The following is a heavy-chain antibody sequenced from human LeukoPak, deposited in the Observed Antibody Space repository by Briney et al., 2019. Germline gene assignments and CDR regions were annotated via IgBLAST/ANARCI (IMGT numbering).Heavy chain of an antibody. CDR1: GGSISSTDHY. D-gene: IGHD6-6*01. V-gene: IGHV4-61*05. Sequence: PSETLSLTCTVSGGSISSTDHYWGWIRQPPGKGLEWIGYIYYSGSTNYNPSLKSRVTISVDTSKNQFSLRLTSVTAADTAVYYCARRMYGTSFDYWGQGTLVTVSS. CDR3: ARRMYGTSFDY. CDR2: IYYSGST. J-gene: IGHJ4*02.